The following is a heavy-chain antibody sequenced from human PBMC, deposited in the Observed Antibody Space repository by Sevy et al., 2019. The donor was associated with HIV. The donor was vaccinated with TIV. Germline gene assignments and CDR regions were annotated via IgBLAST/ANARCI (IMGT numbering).Heavy chain of an antibody. V-gene: IGHV3-23*01. D-gene: IGHD3-10*01. CDR3: AKDYLDYRRKVLWFSLNGMDV. Sequence: GGSLRLSCAASGFTFSSYAMSWVRQAPGKGLEWVSAISGSGGSTYYADSVKGRFTISRDNSKNTLYLQMNSLRAEDTAVYYCAKDYLDYRRKVLWFSLNGMDVWGQGTTVTVSS. J-gene: IGHJ6*02. CDR2: ISGSGGST. CDR1: GFTFSSYA.